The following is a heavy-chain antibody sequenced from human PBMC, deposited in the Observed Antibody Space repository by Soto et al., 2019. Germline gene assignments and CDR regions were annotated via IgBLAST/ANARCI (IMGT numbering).Heavy chain of an antibody. D-gene: IGHD2-2*01. CDR1: GGTFSSYA. Sequence: ASVKVSCKASGGTFSSYAISWVRQAPGQGLEWMGGIIPIFGTANYAQKFQGRVTITVDKSTSTAYMELSSLGSEDTAVYYCARDRGPAAIAQYYYYGMDVWGQGTTVTVSS. J-gene: IGHJ6*02. CDR3: ARDRGPAAIAQYYYYGMDV. CDR2: IIPIFGTA. V-gene: IGHV1-69*06.